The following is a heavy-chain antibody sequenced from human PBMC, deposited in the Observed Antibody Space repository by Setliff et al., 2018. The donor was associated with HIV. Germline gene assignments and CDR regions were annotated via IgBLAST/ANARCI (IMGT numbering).Heavy chain of an antibody. CDR3: ARHSGLGGYYSPFDY. CDR1: GGSIKSSSDY. Sequence: ASETLSLTCTVSGGSIKSSSDYWGWIRQPPGKGLEWIGTIYYSGSTYYNPSLKSRVTISVDTSKNQFSLKLSSVTAADTTVYYCARHSGLGGYYSPFDYWGPETLLVTVSS. V-gene: IGHV4-39*01. D-gene: IGHD3-22*01. CDR2: IYYSGST. J-gene: IGHJ4*03.